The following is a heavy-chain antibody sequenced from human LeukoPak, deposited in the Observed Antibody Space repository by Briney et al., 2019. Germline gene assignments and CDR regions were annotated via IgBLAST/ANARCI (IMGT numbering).Heavy chain of an antibody. Sequence: ASVKVSCKVSGYTLTELSMHWVRQAPGKGLEWMGGFDPEDGETIYAQKFQGRVTMTRDTSISTAYMELSRLRSDDTAVYYCARDVGANRAEDYWGQGTLVTVSS. CDR3: ARDVGANRAEDY. J-gene: IGHJ4*02. V-gene: IGHV1-24*01. CDR1: GYTLTELS. D-gene: IGHD1-26*01. CDR2: FDPEDGET.